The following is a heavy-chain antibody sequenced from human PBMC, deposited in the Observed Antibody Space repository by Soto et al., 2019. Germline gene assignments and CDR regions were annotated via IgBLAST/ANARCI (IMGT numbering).Heavy chain of an antibody. CDR2: ISYDGSNK. V-gene: IGHV3-30*03. D-gene: IGHD1-26*01. Sequence: GGSLRLSCAASRLTFNIYDIYWVRQTPGKGLEWLALISYDGSNKYYADTVKGRFTISRDNSKDTLYLQMGRLRPDDTAVYHCAIIHSGSYGFDVWGQGTVVTVSS. CDR1: RLTFNIYD. CDR3: AIIHSGSYGFDV. J-gene: IGHJ3*01.